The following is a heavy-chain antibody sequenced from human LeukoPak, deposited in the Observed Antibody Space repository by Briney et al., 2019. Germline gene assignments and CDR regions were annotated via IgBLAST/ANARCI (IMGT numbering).Heavy chain of an antibody. Sequence: GGSLRLSCAASGFTVSSNYMSWVRQAPGKGLEWVSVIYSGGSAYYADSVKGRFTISRDNSKNTLYPQMNSLRAEDTAVYYCAREGGYGDYFNLNYYYYGMDVWGQGTTVTVSS. CDR3: AREGGYGDYFNLNYYYYGMDV. J-gene: IGHJ6*02. CDR2: IYSGGSA. CDR1: GFTVSSNY. D-gene: IGHD4-17*01. V-gene: IGHV3-53*01.